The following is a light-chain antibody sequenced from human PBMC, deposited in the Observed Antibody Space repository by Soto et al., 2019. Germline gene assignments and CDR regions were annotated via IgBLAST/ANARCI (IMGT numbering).Light chain of an antibody. CDR2: EVS. V-gene: IGLV2-14*01. CDR3: RSYTSSTTSVV. J-gene: IGLJ2*01. Sequence: QSALPQPASVSGSPGQSIPISCTGTSSDVGGHKYVSWYQQHPDKAPKVLIFEVSNRPSGISNRVSGSKSGNTASLTISGLQAEDEADYYCRSYTSSTTSVVFGGGTKLTVL. CDR1: SSDVGGHKY.